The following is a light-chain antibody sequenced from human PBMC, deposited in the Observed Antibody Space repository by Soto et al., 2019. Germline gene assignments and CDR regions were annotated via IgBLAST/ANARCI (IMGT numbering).Light chain of an antibody. CDR2: DAS. V-gene: IGKV3-11*01. CDR1: QSVSSY. CDR3: QQRSNWPLT. J-gene: IGKJ4*01. Sequence: EIVLTQSPATLSLSPGERATLSCRASQSVSSYLAWYQQKPGQAPRLLIYDASSRAPGIPARFIGSGSGTDFTPTISSLETEDFAVYYCQQRSNWPLTFGGGTKVEIK.